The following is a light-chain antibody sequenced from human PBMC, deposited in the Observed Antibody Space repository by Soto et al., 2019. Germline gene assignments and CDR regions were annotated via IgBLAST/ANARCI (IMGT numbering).Light chain of an antibody. V-gene: IGKV3D-11*03. CDR2: LAS. Sequence: EIVLTQSPATLSSFPGDRVTLSCRASQAVNTRLAWYQHRPGQAPRLLIYLASNRAAGVPARFSGSGSGTDFTLTISDVEPEDFEVYYCQQYHSSPYTFGQGTKLEIK. J-gene: IGKJ2*01. CDR3: QQYHSSPYT. CDR1: QAVNTR.